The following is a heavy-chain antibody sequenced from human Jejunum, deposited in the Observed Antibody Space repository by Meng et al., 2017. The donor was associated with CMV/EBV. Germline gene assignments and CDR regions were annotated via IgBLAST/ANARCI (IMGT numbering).Heavy chain of an antibody. V-gene: IGHV3-7*01. CDR1: VFIFTTYW. D-gene: IGHD6-13*01. CDR3: ARLIAPAGSDTFDY. CDR2: IKQDGSEQ. J-gene: IGHJ4*02. Sequence: ASVFIFTTYWMSWVHQAPGKGLGWVANIKQDGSEQHYVDSVKGRFTISRDNAKNSLYLQMNSLSAEDTAVYYCARLIAPAGSDTFDYWGQGILVTVSS.